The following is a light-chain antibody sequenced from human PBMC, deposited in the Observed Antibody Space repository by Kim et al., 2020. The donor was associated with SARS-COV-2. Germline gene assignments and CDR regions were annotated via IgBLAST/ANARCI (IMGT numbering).Light chain of an antibody. V-gene: IGKV1-16*01. CDR3: QQYRFYAPT. J-gene: IGKJ1*01. CDR2: ATS. CDR1: QDIHHH. Sequence: ASVGDRVTITCRASQDIHHHLAWFQQKPGKAPKSLIFATSTLRTGVPSRFSGSRSGTDFTLTISTLQPEDSATYYCQQYRFYAPTFGQGTKVDIK.